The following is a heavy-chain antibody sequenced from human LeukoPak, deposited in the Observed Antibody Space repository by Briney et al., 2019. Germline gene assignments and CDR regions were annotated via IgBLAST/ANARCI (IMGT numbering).Heavy chain of an antibody. J-gene: IGHJ4*02. Sequence: SETLSLTCTVSGDSISRTNFHWGWIRQPPGKGLEWIGSIYYSGTTNYNPSLKSRVTISVDTSKKQFSLKLRSVTAADTAVYYCARLPRYDFWSWGQGTLVTVSS. CDR3: ARLPRYDFWS. CDR2: IYYSGTT. CDR1: GDSISRTNFH. V-gene: IGHV4-39*01. D-gene: IGHD3-3*01.